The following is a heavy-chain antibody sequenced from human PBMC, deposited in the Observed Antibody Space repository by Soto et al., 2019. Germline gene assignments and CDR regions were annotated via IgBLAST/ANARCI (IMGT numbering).Heavy chain of an antibody. CDR1: GDTPSTYA. Sequence: QVQLVQSGAEVQKPGSSVNVSCKASGDTPSTYAISWVRQAPGQGLEWMGGIIPILGTPNYAQRFQGKITISADTSTRTTYMELNSVTSDATARFYCASLGLDVESWGKWTLVIVSS. D-gene: IGHD3-16*01. CDR2: IIPILGTP. J-gene: IGHJ1*01. CDR3: ASLGLDVES. V-gene: IGHV1-69*14.